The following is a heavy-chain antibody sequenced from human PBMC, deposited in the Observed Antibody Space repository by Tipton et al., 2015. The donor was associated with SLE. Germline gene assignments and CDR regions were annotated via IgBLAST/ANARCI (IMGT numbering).Heavy chain of an antibody. CDR2: IAWDGDTR. CDR3: VKGRNVVTTANFDF. D-gene: IGHD4-17*01. J-gene: IGHJ4*02. V-gene: IGHV3-43*01. Sequence: GSLRLSCPASGFTFDDYTMHWVRQPPGKGLEWVSLIAWDGDTRSYADSVKGRFTISRDNSKNSLFLQMNSLRCEDSALYYCVKGRNVVTTANFDFWGQGTLVTVSS. CDR1: GFTFDDYT.